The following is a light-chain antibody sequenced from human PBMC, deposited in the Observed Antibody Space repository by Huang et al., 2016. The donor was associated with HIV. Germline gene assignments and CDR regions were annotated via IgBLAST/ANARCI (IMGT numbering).Light chain of an antibody. Sequence: EVMMTQSPATLSVSLGDKASLSCRASQRIGVNVAWYQQKPGQAPTFLLYGASDRATGIPARFSGGGSGTDFTLTIGSLQSEDSAVYFCQQYDKWPGTCGQGTRLQI. J-gene: IGKJ2*01. CDR3: QQYDKWPGT. CDR2: GAS. CDR1: QRIGVN. V-gene: IGKV3-15*01.